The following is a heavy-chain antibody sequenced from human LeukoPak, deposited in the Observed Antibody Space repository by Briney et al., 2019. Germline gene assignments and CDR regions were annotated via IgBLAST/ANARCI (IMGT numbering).Heavy chain of an antibody. CDR1: SGSITGGNDY. Sequence: SETLSLTCSVSSGSITGGNDYWTWIQQPPGKRLEWIGYVLDSGSANYNPSLRSRVTLSTDSYNNHFSLKMKSLTAADTAVYYCARGHIAGWYYLSYWGQGILVTVS. V-gene: IGHV4-61*03. J-gene: IGHJ4*02. CDR2: VLDSGSA. D-gene: IGHD6-19*01. CDR3: ARGHIAGWYYLSY.